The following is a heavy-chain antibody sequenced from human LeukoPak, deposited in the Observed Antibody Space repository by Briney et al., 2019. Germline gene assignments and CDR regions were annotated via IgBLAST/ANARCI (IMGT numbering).Heavy chain of an antibody. V-gene: IGHV3-33*01. CDR1: GFTFSSYG. CDR3: ARADGDY. Sequence: GGSLRLSCAASGFTFSSYGMHWVRQAPGKGLEWVAVIWYDGSNKYYADSVKGRFTTSRDNAKNALYLQMNSLRAEDTGLYYCARADGDYWGPGTLVTVSS. J-gene: IGHJ4*02. D-gene: IGHD6-6*01. CDR2: IWYDGSNK.